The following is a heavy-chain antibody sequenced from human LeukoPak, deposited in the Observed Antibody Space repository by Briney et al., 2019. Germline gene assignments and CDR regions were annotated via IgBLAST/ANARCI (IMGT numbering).Heavy chain of an antibody. CDR1: GFTFGDYA. D-gene: IGHD3-3*01. V-gene: IGHV3-49*04. CDR2: IRRKAYSEKT. CDR3: TRDRREECLPLSEY. J-gene: IGHJ4*02. Sequence: SLRLSCTASGFTFGDYAMSWVRQAPGKGLEWIAFIRRKAYSEKTEYAASVKGGFTISRDDSKSIAYLQMNSLKIEDTAVYYCTRDRREECLPLSEYWGQGTLVSVSS.